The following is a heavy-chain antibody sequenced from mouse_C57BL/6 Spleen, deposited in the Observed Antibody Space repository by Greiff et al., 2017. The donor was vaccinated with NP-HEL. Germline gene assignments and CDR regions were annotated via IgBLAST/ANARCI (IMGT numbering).Heavy chain of an antibody. D-gene: IGHD2-1*01. J-gene: IGHJ2*01. CDR3: ARGRNYESYFDY. V-gene: IGHV1-76*01. Sequence: QVQLQQSGAELVRPGASVKLSCKASGYTFTDYYINWVKQRPGQGLEWIARIYPGSGNTYYNEKFKGKATLTAEKSSSTAYMQLSSLTSEDSAVYFCARGRNYESYFDYWGQGTTLTVSS. CDR2: IYPGSGNT. CDR1: GYTFTDYY.